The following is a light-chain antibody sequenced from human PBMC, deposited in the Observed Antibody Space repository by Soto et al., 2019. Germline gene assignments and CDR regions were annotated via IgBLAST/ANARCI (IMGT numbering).Light chain of an antibody. J-gene: IGLJ1*01. V-gene: IGLV1-44*01. CDR2: SDG. CDR1: SSNVGSYF. CDR3: AAWDVSLNGYV. Sequence: QSVLTQPPSASGTPGQRVTISCSGSSSNVGSYFVNWYLHIPGAAPKLLIYSDGRRPSGVPDRFSGSKSGPSASLAISGLQSEDEADYYCAAWDVSLNGYVFGTGTKVTV.